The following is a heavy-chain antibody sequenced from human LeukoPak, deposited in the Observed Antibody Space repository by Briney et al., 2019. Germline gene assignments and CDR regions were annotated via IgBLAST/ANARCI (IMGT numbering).Heavy chain of an antibody. Sequence: GGSLRLSCAASGFTFSNYNMNWVRQAPGKGLEWVSSISSSSTYIFYADSLKGRFTISRDNAKNSLYLQMNSLRAEDTAVYSCAREESSFGGYERLDYWGQGTLVTVSS. CDR2: ISSSSTYI. V-gene: IGHV3-21*01. J-gene: IGHJ4*02. CDR3: AREESSFGGYERLDY. D-gene: IGHD5-12*01. CDR1: GFTFSNYN.